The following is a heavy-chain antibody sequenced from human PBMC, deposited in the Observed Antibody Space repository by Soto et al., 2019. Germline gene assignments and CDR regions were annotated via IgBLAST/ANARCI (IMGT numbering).Heavy chain of an antibody. CDR2: MGAHSGHT. V-gene: IGHV1-18*01. J-gene: IGHJ6*02. Sequence: QFQRVQSGAEVKKPGASVKVSCKASGYNFTRFGISWVRQAPGHGLEWMGWMGAHSGHTRQAQKFQGRLTMTTDASINKAYIDLRSLTSDETALYYCGREGQQRAQEDYYQFNGMEVWGQGTTVIVSS. CDR1: GYNFTRFG. CDR3: GREGQQRAQEDYYQFNGMEV. D-gene: IGHD6-13*01.